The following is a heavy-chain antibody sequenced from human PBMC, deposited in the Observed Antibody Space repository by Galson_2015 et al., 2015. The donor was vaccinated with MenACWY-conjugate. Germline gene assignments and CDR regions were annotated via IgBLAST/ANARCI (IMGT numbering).Heavy chain of an antibody. V-gene: IGHV3-7*01. D-gene: IGHD6-13*01. J-gene: IGHJ3*02. Sequence: SLRLSCAASGFTFSTYWMNWVRQAPGKGLEWVANIKQDGGEKYYVDSVKGRFTISRDNAKNSLHLHMNSLRAEDTAVYYCVRDVFRSSSSWYDPDAFDIWGQGTLLTVSS. CDR1: GFTFSTYW. CDR3: VRDVFRSSSSWYDPDAFDI. CDR2: IKQDGGEK.